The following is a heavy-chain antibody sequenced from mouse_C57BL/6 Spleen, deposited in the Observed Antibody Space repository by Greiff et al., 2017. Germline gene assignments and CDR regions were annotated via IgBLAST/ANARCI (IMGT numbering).Heavy chain of an antibody. CDR1: GFTFSSYA. CDR3: TRAGVGQYYCDY. J-gene: IGHJ2*01. Sequence: EVKLVESGEGLVKPGGSLKLSCAASGFTFSSYAMSWVRQTPEKRLEWVAYISSGGDYIYYADTVKGRFTISRDNARNTLYLQMSSLKSEDTAMYYCTRAGVGQYYCDYWGQGTTLTVSS. V-gene: IGHV5-9-1*02. D-gene: IGHD1-1*02. CDR2: ISSGGDYI.